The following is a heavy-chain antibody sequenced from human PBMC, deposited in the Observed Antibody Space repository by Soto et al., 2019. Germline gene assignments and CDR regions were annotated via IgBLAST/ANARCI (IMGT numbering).Heavy chain of an antibody. CDR2: IYYNGNT. V-gene: IGHV4-61*01. J-gene: IGHJ4*02. CDR1: GASVSSGRYY. Sequence: QVQLQESGPGLMKPSETLSLTCTVSGASVSSGRYYWSWIRQPPGKGLEWIGYIYYNGNTNYNPSLKTRVTISVDTSKNQFSLKLTSVTAADTAVYYCARVFSSSWFYYFDYWGQGTLVTVSS. D-gene: IGHD6-13*01. CDR3: ARVFSSSWFYYFDY.